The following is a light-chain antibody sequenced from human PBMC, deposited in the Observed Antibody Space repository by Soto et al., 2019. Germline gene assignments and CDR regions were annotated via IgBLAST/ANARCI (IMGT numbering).Light chain of an antibody. CDR1: SSDVGAYNF. CDR2: DVS. CDR3: CSYAGTYIPL. Sequence: QSALTQPRSVSGSPGQSVTISCTGTSSDVGAYNFASWYQHNPGKAPKLMIFDVSARPSGVPDRFSGSKSANTASLTISGLQTEDEADYYCCSYAGTYIPLFGGGTKLTVL. J-gene: IGLJ2*01. V-gene: IGLV2-11*01.